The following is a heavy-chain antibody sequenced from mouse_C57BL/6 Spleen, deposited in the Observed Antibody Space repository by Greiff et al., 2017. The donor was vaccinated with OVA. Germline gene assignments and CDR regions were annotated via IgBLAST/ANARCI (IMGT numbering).Heavy chain of an antibody. CDR3: ARRQTAQATVVFAY. CDR1: GYTFTSYG. Sequence: QVQLQQSGAELARPGASVKLSCKASGYTFTSYGISWVKQRTGQGLEWIGEIYPRSGNTYYNEKFKGKATLTADKSSSTAYMELRSLTSEDSAVYFCARRQTAQATVVFAYWGQGTLVTVSA. CDR2: IYPRSGNT. V-gene: IGHV1-81*01. J-gene: IGHJ3*01. D-gene: IGHD3-2*02.